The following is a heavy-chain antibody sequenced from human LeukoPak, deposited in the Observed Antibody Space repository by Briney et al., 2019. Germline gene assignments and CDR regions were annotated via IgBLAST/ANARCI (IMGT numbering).Heavy chain of an antibody. D-gene: IGHD5-18*01. CDR1: GYTFTSYD. J-gene: IGHJ4*02. V-gene: IGHV1-8*01. CDR3: ARSPGKLWSPGLDY. CDR2: MNPNSGNT. Sequence: ASVKVSCKASGYTFTSYDINWVRQATGQGLEWMGWMNPNSGNTGYAQKFQGRVTMTRNTSISTAYMELSSLRSEDTAVYYCARSPGKLWSPGLDYWGQGTLVTVSS.